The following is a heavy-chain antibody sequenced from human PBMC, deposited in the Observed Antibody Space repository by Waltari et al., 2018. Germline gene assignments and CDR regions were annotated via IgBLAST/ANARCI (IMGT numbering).Heavy chain of an antibody. CDR3: VRLEDCTGPGGNCYSGDSFALDV. V-gene: IGHV4-34*01. J-gene: IGHJ6*02. CDR2: INHNGNI. Sequence: QVQLQQWGAWLLQPSETLSLTCAVYGGSFSGYYWGWIRQPPGKGLEWIGAINHNGNINRNPSLRSRVSLLIDTPKSQLSLVMTSMTAADTAVYYCVRLEDCTGPGGNCYSGDSFALDVWGQGTTVTVSS. CDR1: GGSFSGYY. D-gene: IGHD2-8*02.